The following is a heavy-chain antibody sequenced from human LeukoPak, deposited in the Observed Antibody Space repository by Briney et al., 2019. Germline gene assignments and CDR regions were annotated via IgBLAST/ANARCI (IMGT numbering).Heavy chain of an antibody. CDR3: ARGGSGSFLFDY. CDR2: ISYDGSNK. CDR1: GFTFSSYA. J-gene: IGHJ4*02. D-gene: IGHD1-26*01. Sequence: QPGRSLRLSCAASGFTFSSYAPHWVRQAPGKGLEWVAVISYDGSNKYYADSVKGRFTISRDNSKNTLYLQMNSLRAEDTAVYYCARGGSGSFLFDYWGQGTLVTVSS. V-gene: IGHV3-30-3*01.